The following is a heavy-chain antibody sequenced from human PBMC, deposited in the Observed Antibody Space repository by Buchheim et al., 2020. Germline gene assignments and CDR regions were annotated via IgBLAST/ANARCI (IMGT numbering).Heavy chain of an antibody. D-gene: IGHD6-13*01. V-gene: IGHV3-23*01. CDR3: AKDGAAADVPYDFDY. J-gene: IGHJ4*02. CDR1: GFTFSSYA. CDR2: ISGSGGTT. Sequence: EVQLLESGGGLVQPGGSLRLSCAASGFTFSSYAMSWVRQAPGKGLEWVSSISGSGGTTYYADSVKGRFTISRDSSKNTLYLQMNSLRAEDSAVYHCAKDGAAADVPYDFDYWGQGTL.